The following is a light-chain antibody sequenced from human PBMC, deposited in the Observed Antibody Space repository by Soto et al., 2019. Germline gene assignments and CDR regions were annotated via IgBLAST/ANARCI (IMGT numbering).Light chain of an antibody. J-gene: IGLJ2*01. CDR2: EVS. CDR3: SSYAGSNNVV. Sequence: QSALTQPPSASGSPGQSVTISCTGSSSDLGGYSYVSWYQQHPGKAPKLMIYEVSKRPSGVPDRFSGSKSGSTASLTVSGLQAEDEADYYCSSYAGSNNVVFGGGT. CDR1: SSDLGGYSY. V-gene: IGLV2-8*01.